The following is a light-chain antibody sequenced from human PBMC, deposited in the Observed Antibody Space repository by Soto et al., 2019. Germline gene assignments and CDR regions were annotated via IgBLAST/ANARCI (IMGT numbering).Light chain of an antibody. CDR2: DVS. Sequence: APTHPPSPSGSPCRAATHPCTRNSRDVGGYNYVSWYQHHPGKAPKLMIYDVSKRPSGVPDRFSGSKSGNTASLTVSGLQAEDEADYYCSSYAGSNNYVFGTGTKVTVL. CDR3: SSYAGSNNYV. CDR1: SRDVGGYNY. V-gene: IGLV2-8*01. J-gene: IGLJ1*01.